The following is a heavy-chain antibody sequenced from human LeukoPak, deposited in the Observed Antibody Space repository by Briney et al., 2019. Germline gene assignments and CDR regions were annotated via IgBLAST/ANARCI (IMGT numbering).Heavy chain of an antibody. CDR2: IFDNGHT. J-gene: IGHJ2*01. CDR1: GYAINIDYS. Sequence: SETLFLTFSIPGYAINIDYSWGWVWQSPGKELEWIGYIFDNGHTNYNPSLRRRVTELLDMSKNQFSLRLTSLTAADTAVYYCARDPEEQPYWYCDLWGRGTLVTVS. D-gene: IGHD1-14*01. CDR3: ARDPEEQPYWYCDL. V-gene: IGHV4-38-2*02.